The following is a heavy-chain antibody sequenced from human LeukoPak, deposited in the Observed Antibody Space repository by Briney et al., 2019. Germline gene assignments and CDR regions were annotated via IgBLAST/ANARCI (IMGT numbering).Heavy chain of an antibody. D-gene: IGHD3-3*01. CDR1: GYTFTSYD. Sequence: GASVKVSCKASGYTFTSYDINWVRQATGHGLEWMGGIIPSFDTANYAQKFQGRVTITADESTSTAYMELSSLRSEDTAVYYCARGPSHYDFWSGYYRPQYYYYGMDVWGQGTTVTVSS. CDR3: ARGPSHYDFWSGYYRPQYYYYGMDV. CDR2: IIPSFDTA. V-gene: IGHV1-69*13. J-gene: IGHJ6*02.